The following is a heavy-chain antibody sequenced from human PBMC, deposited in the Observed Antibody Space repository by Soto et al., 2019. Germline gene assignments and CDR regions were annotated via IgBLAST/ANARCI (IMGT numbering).Heavy chain of an antibody. CDR2: IYPGDSDT. CDR3: ALASPYCSSPTCYFDF. V-gene: IGHV5-51*01. J-gene: IGHJ4*02. D-gene: IGHD2-2*01. Sequence: GESPKISWKGSGYSFTTYWIGWVRRMPGKGLDWMGIIYPGDSDTRYSPSFKGQVTISADKSISTAYLQWSSLKASDTAIYYCALASPYCSSPTCYFDFWGQGTLVTVSS. CDR1: GYSFTTYW.